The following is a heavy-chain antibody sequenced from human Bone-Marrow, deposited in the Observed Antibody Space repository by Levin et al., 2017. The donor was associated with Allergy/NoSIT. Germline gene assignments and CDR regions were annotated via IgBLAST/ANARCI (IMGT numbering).Heavy chain of an antibody. D-gene: IGHD6-13*01. V-gene: IGHV3-30*03. CDR3: ATLGIAAAAYDY. Sequence: GGSLRLSCAASGFIFSSYVMHWVRQAPGKGLEWVALMSYDVNKKYYADSVKGRFTISRDNSKNTLYLQMNSLRAEDTAVYYCATLGIAAAAYDYWGQGTLVTVSS. CDR2: MSYDVNKK. J-gene: IGHJ4*02. CDR1: GFIFSSYV.